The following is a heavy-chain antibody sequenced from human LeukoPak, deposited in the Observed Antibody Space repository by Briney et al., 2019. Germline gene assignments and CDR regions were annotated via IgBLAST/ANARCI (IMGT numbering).Heavy chain of an antibody. CDR2: ISYDGSNK. CDR3: AKDPGLAVRGVIHYYYYYGMDV. D-gene: IGHD3-10*01. V-gene: IGHV3-30*18. Sequence: GGSLRLSCAASGFTFSSYGMHWVRQAPGKGLEWVAXISYDGSNKCYADSVKGRFTISRDNSKNTLYLQMNSLRAEDTAVYYCAKDPGLAVRGVIHYYYYYGMDVWGQGTTVTVSS. CDR1: GFTFSSYG. J-gene: IGHJ6*02.